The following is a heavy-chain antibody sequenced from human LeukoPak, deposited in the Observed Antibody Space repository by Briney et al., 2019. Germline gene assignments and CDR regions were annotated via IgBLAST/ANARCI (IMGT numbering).Heavy chain of an antibody. Sequence: SQTLSLTCTVSGVSISSGGYYWSWIRQHPGKGLEWIGYIYYSGSTYYNPSLKSRVTISVDTSKNQFSLKLSSVTAADTAVYYCARSREDAFDIWGQGTMVTVSS. V-gene: IGHV4-31*03. CDR2: IYYSGST. CDR1: GVSISSGGYY. J-gene: IGHJ3*02. CDR3: ARSREDAFDI.